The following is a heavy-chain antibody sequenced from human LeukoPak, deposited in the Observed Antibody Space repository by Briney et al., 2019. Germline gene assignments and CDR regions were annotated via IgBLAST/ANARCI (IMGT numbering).Heavy chain of an antibody. V-gene: IGHV1-18*01. CDR3: ARRAGEYSHPYGY. J-gene: IGHJ4*02. D-gene: IGHD3-10*01. Sequence: ASVKVSCKASGYTFTSYGISWVRQAPGQGLEWMGWISAYNGNTNYAQKFQDRVTMTRDTSMSAAYVEISRLTYDDTAIYYCARRAGEYSHPYGYWGQGTLVTVSS. CDR2: ISAYNGNT. CDR1: GYTFTSYG.